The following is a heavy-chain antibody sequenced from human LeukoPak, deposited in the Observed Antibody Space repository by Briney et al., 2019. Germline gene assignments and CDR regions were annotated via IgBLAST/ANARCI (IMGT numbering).Heavy chain of an antibody. CDR3: TGRKRGYSSGNVADYFEH. Sequence: SETLSLTCSVAEDSITNRNYYWDWIRQAPGGGLEWIGSIYYSGNTYYSPSLKSRVAMSVDTSKNQFSLKVNSVTAVDKAVYYCTGRKRGYSSGNVADYFEHWGLGALVTDPS. CDR2: IYYSGNT. V-gene: IGHV4-39*01. J-gene: IGHJ4*02. D-gene: IGHD2-15*01. CDR1: EDSITNRNYY.